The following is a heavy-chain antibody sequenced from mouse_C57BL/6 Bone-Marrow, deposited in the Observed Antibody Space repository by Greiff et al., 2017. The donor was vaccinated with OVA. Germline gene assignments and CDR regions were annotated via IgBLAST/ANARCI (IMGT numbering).Heavy chain of an antibody. CDR1: GYTFTSYW. V-gene: IGHV1-55*01. Sequence: QVQLKQPGAELVKPGASVKMSCKASGYTFTSYWITWVKQRPGQGLEWIGDIYPGSGSTNYNEKFKSKATLTVDTSSSTAYMQLSSLTSEDSAVDYCARGAYVSSYWYFDVWGTGTTVTVSS. D-gene: IGHD1-1*01. CDR3: ARGAYVSSYWYFDV. J-gene: IGHJ1*03. CDR2: IYPGSGST.